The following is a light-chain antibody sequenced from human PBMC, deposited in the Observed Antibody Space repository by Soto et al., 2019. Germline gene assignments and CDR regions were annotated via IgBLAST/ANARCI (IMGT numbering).Light chain of an antibody. J-gene: IGLJ2*01. CDR3: EAWDSSLSTVV. CDR2: QNN. CDR1: SSNIGNNY. Sequence: QSVLTQPPSVSAAPGQKVTVSCSGSSSNIGNNYVSRYQQLPETAPRLLISQNNKRPSGIPDRFSGSKSGTSATLGITGLQTGDEADYYCEAWDSSLSTVVIGGGTKVTVL. V-gene: IGLV1-51*02.